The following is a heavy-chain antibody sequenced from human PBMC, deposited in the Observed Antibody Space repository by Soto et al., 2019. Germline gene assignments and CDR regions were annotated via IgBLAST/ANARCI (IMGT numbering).Heavy chain of an antibody. V-gene: IGHV1-69*06. CDR2: IIPIFGTA. J-gene: IGHJ4*02. CDR1: GGTFSSYA. CDR3: AKTPLYNWNLFDY. Sequence: SVKVSCKASGGTFSSYAISWVRQAPGQGLEWMGGIIPIFGTANYAQKFQGRVTITADNSKNTLYLQMNSLRAEDTAVYYCAKTPLYNWNLFDYWGQGTLVTVSS. D-gene: IGHD1-7*01.